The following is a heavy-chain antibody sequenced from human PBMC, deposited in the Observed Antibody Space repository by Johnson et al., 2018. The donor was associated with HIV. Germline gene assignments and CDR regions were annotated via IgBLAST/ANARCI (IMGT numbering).Heavy chain of an antibody. V-gene: IGHV3-66*01. CDR2: IYSGGST. Sequence: VQLMESGGGLVKPGGSLRLPCAASGFTFDNAWMSWVRQAPGKGLEWVSVIYSGGSTYYADSVKGRFIISRDNSKNTLYLQVNSLRAEDTAVYYCAKSDVVAAIVGSAFDIWGQGTMVTVSS. CDR1: GFTFDNAW. J-gene: IGHJ3*02. CDR3: AKSDVVAAIVGSAFDI. D-gene: IGHD2-15*01.